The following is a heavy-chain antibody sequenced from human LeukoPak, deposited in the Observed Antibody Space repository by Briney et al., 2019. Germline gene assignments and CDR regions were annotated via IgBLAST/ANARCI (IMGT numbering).Heavy chain of an antibody. Sequence: SETLSLTCAVYGGSFSGYYWSWIRQPPGKGLEWIGEINHSGSTNYNPSLKSRVTISVDTSKNQFSLKLSSVTAADTAVYYCARAPRLVMVRGVIMTYYFDYWGQGTLVTLSS. CDR2: INHSGST. J-gene: IGHJ4*02. CDR3: ARAPRLVMVRGVIMTYYFDY. V-gene: IGHV4-34*01. CDR1: GGSFSGYY. D-gene: IGHD3-10*01.